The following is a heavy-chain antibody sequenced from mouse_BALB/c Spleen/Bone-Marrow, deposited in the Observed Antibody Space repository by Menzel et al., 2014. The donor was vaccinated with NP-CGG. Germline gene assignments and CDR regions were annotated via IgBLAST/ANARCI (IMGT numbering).Heavy chain of an antibody. CDR1: GFDFSRYW. CDR3: AKSYYYGYVAY. D-gene: IGHD1-2*01. CDR2: INPASSTI. Sequence: DVKLVESGGGLVQPGGSLKLSCAASGFDFSRYWMTWVRQAPGKGLEWIGEINPASSTINYTPSLKDKFIISRDNAKNTLYLQMSKVRSEDTALYYCAKSYYYGYVAYWGQGTLVTVSA. V-gene: IGHV4-1*02. J-gene: IGHJ3*01.